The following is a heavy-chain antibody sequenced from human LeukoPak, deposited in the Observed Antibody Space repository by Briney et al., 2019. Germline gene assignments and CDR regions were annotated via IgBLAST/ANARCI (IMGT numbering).Heavy chain of an antibody. Sequence: PSETLSLTCAVSGDSISSAYYWGWIRQPPGKGLEWIGTIYHSGSTYYNPSLKSRVTISVDTSKNQFSLKLSSVTAADTAVYYCARDRMIGGYYFGYWGQGTLVTVSS. CDR2: IYHSGST. J-gene: IGHJ4*02. CDR3: ARDRMIGGYYFGY. D-gene: IGHD3-22*01. CDR1: GDSISSAYY. V-gene: IGHV4-38-2*02.